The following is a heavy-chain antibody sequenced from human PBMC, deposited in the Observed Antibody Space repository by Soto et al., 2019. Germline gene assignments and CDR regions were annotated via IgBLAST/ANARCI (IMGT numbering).Heavy chain of an antibody. CDR3: AKGNYGDSVRFCES. V-gene: IGHV3-23*01. J-gene: IGHJ5*02. D-gene: IGHD4-17*01. Sequence: GGSLRLSCTASGFTFSNYAMSWVRQAPGKGLEWVSAIRGIGGTTYYADSVKGRFTVSRDNSKSTLFLQMNSLRAEDMAVYYCAKGNYGDSVRFCESWGQGTLVTVSS. CDR1: GFTFSNYA. CDR2: IRGIGGTT.